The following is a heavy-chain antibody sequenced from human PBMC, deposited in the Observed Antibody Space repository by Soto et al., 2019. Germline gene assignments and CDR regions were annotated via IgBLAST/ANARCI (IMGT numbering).Heavy chain of an antibody. CDR2: ISGGGDTT. CDR3: AKGRGGSGSLTPRVVF. Sequence: EVQLLESGGGLVQPGGSLRLSCAASGFTFNNYAMTWVRQAPGKGLEWVSAISGGGDTTSYADSVKGRFTVSRYGSKNTLYLQMSSLRAEDTALYYCAKGRGGSGSLTPRVVFWGQGTRVTDSS. CDR1: GFTFNNYA. D-gene: IGHD3-10*01. V-gene: IGHV3-23*01. J-gene: IGHJ4*02.